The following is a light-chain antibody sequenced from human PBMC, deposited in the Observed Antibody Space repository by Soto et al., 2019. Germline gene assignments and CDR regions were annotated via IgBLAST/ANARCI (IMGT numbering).Light chain of an antibody. CDR3: SSYTSSSTLV. Sequence: QSVLTQPASVSGSPGQSITISCTGTSSDVGGYNYVSWYQQHPGKAPKLMIYDVSYRPSGVSNRFSGSKSGNTASLTISGVEAEDEADYYCSSYTSSSTLVFGGGTKLTVL. V-gene: IGLV2-14*01. CDR2: DVS. J-gene: IGLJ2*01. CDR1: SSDVGGYNY.